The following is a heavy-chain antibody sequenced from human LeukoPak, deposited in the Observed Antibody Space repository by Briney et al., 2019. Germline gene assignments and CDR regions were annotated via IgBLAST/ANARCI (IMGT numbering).Heavy chain of an antibody. D-gene: IGHD1-20*01. CDR3: AKDKALALTGYFDY. V-gene: IGHV3-9*03. CDR1: GFTFSSYS. J-gene: IGHJ4*02. Sequence: PGGSLRLSCAASGFTFSSYSMNWVRQAPGKGLEWVSGISWNSGSIGYADSVKGRFTISRDNAKNSLYLQMNSLRAEDMALYYCAKDKALALTGYFDYWGQGTLVTVSS. CDR2: ISWNSGSI.